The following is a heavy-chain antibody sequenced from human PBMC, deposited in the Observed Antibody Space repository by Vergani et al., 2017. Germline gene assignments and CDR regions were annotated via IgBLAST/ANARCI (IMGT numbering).Heavy chain of an antibody. V-gene: IGHV3-21*05. CDR3: ARDQVAAAGVDY. Sequence: EVQLVESGGGLVKPGGSLRLSCAASGFTFSSYSMNWVRQAPGKGLEWVSYISSSSSYTNYADSVKGRFTISRDNAKNSLYLQMNSLRAEDTAVYYCARDQVAAAGVDYWGQGTLVTVSS. J-gene: IGHJ4*02. D-gene: IGHD6-13*01. CDR1: GFTFSSYS. CDR2: ISSSSSYT.